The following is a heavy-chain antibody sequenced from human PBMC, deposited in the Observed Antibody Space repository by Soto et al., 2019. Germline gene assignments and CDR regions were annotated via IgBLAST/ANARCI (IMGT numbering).Heavy chain of an antibody. CDR1: GGTFGSYT. CDR2: VIPIRGVT. D-gene: IGHD2-8*01. V-gene: IGHV1-69*02. J-gene: IGHJ3*01. Sequence: QVQLVQSGAEVKKPGSSVKVSCKASGGTFGSYTINWVRQAPGQGLEWMGRVIPIRGVTNYQQKFQDRVTMTADKSTSTAFMELSSLTSEATAMYYCARGTLGYCTYNTCTGGGFDVGGQGTRVTVSS. CDR3: ARGTLGYCTYNTCTGGGFDV.